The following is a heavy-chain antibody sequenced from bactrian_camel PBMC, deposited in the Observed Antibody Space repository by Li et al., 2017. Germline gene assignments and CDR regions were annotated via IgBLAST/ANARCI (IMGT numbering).Heavy chain of an antibody. CDR1: GYTYNGYC. CDR3: AATQMCDGSIVVVTGADFGY. CDR2: IGTDGNT. D-gene: IGHD2*01. J-gene: IGHJ6*01. Sequence: QLVESGGGSVQAGGSLKLSCVASGYTYNGYCKGWFRQVRGKGREGVAEIGTDGNTSYADSVKGRFTISHDNAKNTLYLQMSSLKPEDTAMYYCAATQMCDGSIVVVTGADFGYWGQGTQVTVS. V-gene: IGHV3S9*01.